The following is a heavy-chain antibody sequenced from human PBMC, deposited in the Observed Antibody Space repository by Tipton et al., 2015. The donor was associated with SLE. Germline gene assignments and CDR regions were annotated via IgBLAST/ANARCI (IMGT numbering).Heavy chain of an antibody. V-gene: IGHV4-39*07. J-gene: IGHJ4*02. CDR1: GGSISSSSYY. Sequence: TLSLTCTVSGGSISSSSYYWGWIRQPPGKGLEWIGEINHSGSTNYSPSLKSRVTISVDTSKNQFSLKLSSVTAADTAVYYCAREGRREQLALDYWGQGTLVNVSS. D-gene: IGHD6-6*01. CDR2: INHSGST. CDR3: AREGRREQLALDY.